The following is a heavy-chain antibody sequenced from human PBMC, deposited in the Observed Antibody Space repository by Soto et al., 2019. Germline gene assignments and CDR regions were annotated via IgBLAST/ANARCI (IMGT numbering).Heavy chain of an antibody. CDR1: GGSFSNYI. V-gene: IGHV1-69*01. CDR2: TIPMFDTA. Sequence: QVRLVQSGAEVKKPGSSVKVSCKASGGSFSNYIFAWVRQAPGQGLEWMGETIPMFDTAQYAQKLQGGVTITADESTSTVEMDLTRLTSDDTAFYCWARGLFEQQCLVCFDTWGQGTLVTVSS. CDR3: ARGLFEQQCLVCFDT. J-gene: IGHJ4*02. D-gene: IGHD1-26*01.